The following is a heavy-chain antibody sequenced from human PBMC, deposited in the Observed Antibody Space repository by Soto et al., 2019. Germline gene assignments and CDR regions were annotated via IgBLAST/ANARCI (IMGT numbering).Heavy chain of an antibody. V-gene: IGHV1-18*04. D-gene: IGHD2-21*02. Sequence: ASVKVSCKASGYTFTSYGISWVRQAPGQGLEWMGWISAYNGNTKYAQKFQGRVTMTTDTSTSTAYMELSSLRSEDTAVYYCARDRGEVVVTASPDYFDYWGQGTLVTVSS. CDR1: GYTFTSYG. CDR2: ISAYNGNT. J-gene: IGHJ4*02. CDR3: ARDRGEVVVTASPDYFDY.